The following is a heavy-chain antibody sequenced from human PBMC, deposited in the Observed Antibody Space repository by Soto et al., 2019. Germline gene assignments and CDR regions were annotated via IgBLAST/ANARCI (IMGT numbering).Heavy chain of an antibody. CDR3: AADTPGFGQGEFEY. CDR2: VKNGGTT. Sequence: EVQLVASEGGLVEPGGSLRLSCAASGFTFVSAWMNWVRQAPGKGLEWVGHVKNGGTTDYAAPVKGRFTISRDDSQNMVYLQMSRLKTEDTAVYYCAADTPGFGQGEFEYWGQGAQVTVSS. CDR1: GFTFVSAW. J-gene: IGHJ4*02. V-gene: IGHV3-15*01. D-gene: IGHD2-15*01.